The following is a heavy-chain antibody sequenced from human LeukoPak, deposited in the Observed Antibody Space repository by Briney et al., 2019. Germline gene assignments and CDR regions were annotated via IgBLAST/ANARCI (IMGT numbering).Heavy chain of an antibody. V-gene: IGHV1-69*04. CDR3: AQRLSWLDP. CDR1: GGTFNSSA. D-gene: IGHD4-17*01. CDR2: IIPMLGIP. J-gene: IGHJ5*02. Sequence: SVRVSCKASGGTFNSSAISWVRQAPGQGLEWVGRIIPMLGIPNYAQKFQGRVTITADTSTNTAFMELSSLRSEDTAVYYCAQRLSWLDPWGQGTRVTVSS.